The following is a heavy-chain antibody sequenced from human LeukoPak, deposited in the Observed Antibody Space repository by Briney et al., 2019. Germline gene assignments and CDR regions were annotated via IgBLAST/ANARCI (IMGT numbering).Heavy chain of an antibody. CDR2: IYYSGST. J-gene: IGHJ4*02. CDR1: GGSISSYY. CDR3: ASHVLLWFGELLYFDY. D-gene: IGHD3-10*01. V-gene: IGHV4-59*01. Sequence: SETLSLTCTVSGGSISSYYWSWLRQPPGKCLEWSGYIYYSGSTNYNPSLKSRVTISVDTSKNQFSLKLSSVTATDTAVYYCASHVLLWFGELLYFDYWGQGTLVTVSS.